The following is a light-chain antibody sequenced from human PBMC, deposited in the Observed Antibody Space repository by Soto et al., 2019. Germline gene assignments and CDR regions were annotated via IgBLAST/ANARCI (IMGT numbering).Light chain of an antibody. CDR2: DVT. CDR3: SSYTSSGTYV. V-gene: IGLV2-14*01. J-gene: IGLJ1*01. CDR1: SSDVGGYNY. Sequence: QSVLTQPASVSGSPGQSITISCTGTSSDVGGYNYVSWYQQHPGKAPKLTIYDVTNRPSGVSNRFSGSKSGTTAYLTISGLQAEDEADYYCSSYTSSGTYVFGSGTKLTVL.